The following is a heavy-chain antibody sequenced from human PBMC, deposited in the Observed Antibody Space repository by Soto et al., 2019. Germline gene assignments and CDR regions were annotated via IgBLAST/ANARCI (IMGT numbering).Heavy chain of an antibody. CDR1: GFTFSSYA. CDR3: AKDATTTLRIAVAGTLQH. J-gene: IGHJ1*01. V-gene: IGHV3-23*01. CDR2: ISGSGGST. D-gene: IGHD6-19*01. Sequence: GGSLRLSCAASGFTFSSYAMSWVRQAPGKGLEWVSAISGSGGSTYYADSVKGRFTISRDNSKNTLYLQMNSLRAEDTAVYYCAKDATTTLRIAVAGTLQHWGQGTLVTAPQ.